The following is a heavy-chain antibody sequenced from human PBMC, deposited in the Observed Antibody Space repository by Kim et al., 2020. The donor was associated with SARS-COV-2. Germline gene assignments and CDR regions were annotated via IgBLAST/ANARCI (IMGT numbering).Heavy chain of an antibody. Sequence: SETLSLTCAVYGGSFSSFYWSWVRQPPGKGLEWVGEVKYNGSTNYNPSPKRRVTISVDTSKNQTPLKLISVTAADTAADYYSGGDCSGTSCYHTRKGNW. J-gene: IGHJ5*01. CDR2: VKYNGST. V-gene: IGHV4-34*01. CDR3: SGGDCSGTSCYHTRKGNW. D-gene: IGHD2-2*01. CDR1: GGSFSSFY.